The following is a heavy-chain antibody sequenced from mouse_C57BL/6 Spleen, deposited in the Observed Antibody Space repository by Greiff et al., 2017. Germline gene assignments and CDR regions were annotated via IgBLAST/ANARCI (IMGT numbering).Heavy chain of an antibody. J-gene: IGHJ4*01. CDR3: ARRDGYLYYYAMDY. Sequence: QVQLQQPGAELVRPGSSVTLSCKASGYTFTSYWLDWVKQRPGQGLEWIGNIYPSDSETHYNQKFKDKATLTVDKSSSTAYMQLSSLTSEDSAVYYCARRDGYLYYYAMDYWGQGTSVTVSS. CDR2: IYPSDSET. D-gene: IGHD2-3*01. V-gene: IGHV1-61*01. CDR1: GYTFTSYW.